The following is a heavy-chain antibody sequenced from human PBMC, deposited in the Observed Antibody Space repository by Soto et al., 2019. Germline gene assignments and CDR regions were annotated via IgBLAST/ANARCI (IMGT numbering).Heavy chain of an antibody. CDR2: ISSSGGSI. J-gene: IGHJ5*02. D-gene: IGHD2-2*02. CDR3: ARAWGLYCSSSRCYSPWFDP. Sequence: EVQLVESGGGLVQPGGSLRLSCAGSGFTFNSHEMTWVRQAPGKGLEWISSISSSGGSIYYADSVKGRFTVSRDNAKKSLYLQMNSLRAEDTAVYYCARAWGLYCSSSRCYSPWFDPWGRGTLVTVSS. V-gene: IGHV3-48*03. CDR1: GFTFNSHE.